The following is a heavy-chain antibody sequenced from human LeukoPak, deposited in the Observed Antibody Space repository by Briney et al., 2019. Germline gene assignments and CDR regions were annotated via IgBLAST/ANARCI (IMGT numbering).Heavy chain of an antibody. CDR2: ISSSSVDT. V-gene: IGHV3-23*01. CDR3: ASGTYRLGDY. D-gene: IGHD3-10*01. Sequence: GGSLRLSCAASGFSFSTYAMSWVRQAPGKGLEWISGISSSSVDTHYAESVKGRFRVSRDNSETTLYLQMNSLRAEDTAVYYCASGTYRLGDYWGQGVLVAVSS. CDR1: GFSFSTYA. J-gene: IGHJ4*02.